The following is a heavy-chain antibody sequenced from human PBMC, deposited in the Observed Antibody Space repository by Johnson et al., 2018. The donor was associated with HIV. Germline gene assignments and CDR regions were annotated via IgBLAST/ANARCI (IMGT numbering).Heavy chain of an antibody. D-gene: IGHD1-26*01. Sequence: MKWVRQTPGMGLEWMTGFSNDVTSKYYANSVKGRFTISRDNSKNTLYLQMNNLGAKDTAVYYCARDREASASGDAFDIWGQGTMVTVS. V-gene: IGHV3-33*05. CDR2: FSNDVTSK. J-gene: IGHJ3*02. CDR3: ARDREASASGDAFDI.